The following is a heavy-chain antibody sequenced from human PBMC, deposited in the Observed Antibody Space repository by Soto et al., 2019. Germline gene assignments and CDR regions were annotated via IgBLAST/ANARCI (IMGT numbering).Heavy chain of an antibody. J-gene: IGHJ5*01. CDR2: ISYDGSDK. Sequence: QVQLVESGGGVVQPGRSLGLSCSASGFTFSSYGMHWVRQAPGKGREWVAVISYDGSDKYYTDSVKRRFAISRDTSPHTLYLQMNSLRGEDMGVYYCEKDEDPTVRGPKDSWGQGTLVIVSS. D-gene: IGHD3-10*01. V-gene: IGHV3-30*18. CDR1: GFTFSSYG. CDR3: EKDEDPTVRGPKDS.